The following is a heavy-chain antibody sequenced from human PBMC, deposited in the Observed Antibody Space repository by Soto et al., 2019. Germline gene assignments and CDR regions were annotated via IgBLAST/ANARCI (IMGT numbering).Heavy chain of an antibody. CDR1: SGSITSSNW. CDR3: ARNRYGGYDFDY. D-gene: IGHD5-12*01. CDR2: VSHTGNT. V-gene: IGHV4-4*02. Sequence: QVQLQESGPGLVKPSGTLSLTCAVSSGSITSSNWWSWVRQPPGKGLEWIGEVSHTGNTNYIPSLKSRVTISVDKSRNQFSLRLSSVTAADTAVYDCARNRYGGYDFDYWGQGTLVTVSS. J-gene: IGHJ4*02.